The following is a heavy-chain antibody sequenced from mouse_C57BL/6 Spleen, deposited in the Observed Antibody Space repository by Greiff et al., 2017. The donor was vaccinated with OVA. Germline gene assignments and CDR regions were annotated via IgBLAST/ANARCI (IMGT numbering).Heavy chain of an antibody. J-gene: IGHJ3*01. CDR3: ASSTTDFAY. V-gene: IGHV5-6*01. CDR2: ISSGGSYT. CDR1: GFTFSSYG. D-gene: IGHD1-1*01. Sequence: EVQRVESGGDLVKPGGSLKLSCAASGFTFSSYGMSWVRQTPDKRLEWVATISSGGSYTYYPDSVKGRFTISRDNAKNTLYLQMSSLKSEDTAMYYCASSTTDFAYWGQGTLVTVSA.